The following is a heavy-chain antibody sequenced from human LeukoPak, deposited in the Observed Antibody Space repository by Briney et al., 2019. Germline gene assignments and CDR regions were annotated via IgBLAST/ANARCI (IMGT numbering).Heavy chain of an antibody. CDR2: IIPIFGTA. CDR1: GGTFISYA. J-gene: IGHJ4*02. Sequence: ASVKVSCKASGGTFISYAISWVRQAPGQGLEWMGGIIPIFGTANYAQKFQGRVTIIADESTSTAYMELSSLRSEDTAVYYCARGGGFGELLPLDYWGQGTLVTVSS. V-gene: IGHV1-69*13. CDR3: ARGGGFGELLPLDY. D-gene: IGHD3-10*01.